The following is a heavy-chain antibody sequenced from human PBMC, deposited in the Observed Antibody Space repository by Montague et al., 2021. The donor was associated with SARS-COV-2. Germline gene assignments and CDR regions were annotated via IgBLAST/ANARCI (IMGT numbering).Heavy chain of an antibody. Sequence: SETLSLTCTVSGGSISSSSYYWGWIRQPPGKGLEWIGSIYYSGSTYYNPSLKSRVTISVDTSKNQFSLKLSSVTAADTAVYYCARPPGAPYDILTGTYRPVDDYWGQGTLVTVSP. CDR3: ARPPGAPYDILTGTYRPVDDY. V-gene: IGHV4-39*01. D-gene: IGHD3-9*01. CDR2: IYYSGST. CDR1: GGSISSSSYY. J-gene: IGHJ4*02.